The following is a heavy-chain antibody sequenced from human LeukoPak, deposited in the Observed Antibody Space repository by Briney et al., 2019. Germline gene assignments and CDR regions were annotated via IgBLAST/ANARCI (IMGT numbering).Heavy chain of an antibody. CDR2: INHSGST. D-gene: IGHD2-2*01. CDR3: ARGPIVVVPAAGGYYFDY. Sequence: SETLSLTCAVYGGSFSGYYWSWIRQPPGKGLEWIGEINHSGSTIYNPSLKSRVTISVDTSKNQFSLKLSSVTAADTAVYYCARGPIVVVPAAGGYYFDYWGQGTLVTVSS. J-gene: IGHJ4*02. CDR1: GGSFSGYY. V-gene: IGHV4-34*01.